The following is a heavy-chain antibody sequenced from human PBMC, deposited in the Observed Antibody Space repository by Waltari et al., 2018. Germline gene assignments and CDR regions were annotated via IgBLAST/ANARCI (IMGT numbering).Heavy chain of an antibody. CDR1: GYTFTGYY. V-gene: IGHV1-2*02. Sequence: QVQLVQSGAEVKKPGASVKVSCKASGYTFTGYYMHWVRQAPGQGRAWMGWINPNSGGTNYAQKFQGRVTMTRDTSISTAYMELSRLRSDDTAVYYCAIDQDYYDSSGYYSSWVDPWGQGTLVTVSS. J-gene: IGHJ5*02. D-gene: IGHD3-22*01. CDR3: AIDQDYYDSSGYYSSWVDP. CDR2: INPNSGGT.